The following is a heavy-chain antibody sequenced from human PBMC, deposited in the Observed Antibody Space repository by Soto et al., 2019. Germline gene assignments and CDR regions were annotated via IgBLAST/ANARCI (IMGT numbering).Heavy chain of an antibody. CDR2: IYSGGST. CDR1: EFTVSSSY. J-gene: IGHJ6*02. CDR3: ARDEYYYYGMDV. Sequence: EVQLVESGGGLIQPGGSLRLSCAASEFTVSSSYRSCVRQAPGKGLEWVSVIYSGGSTYYADSVKGRFTISRDNSKNTLYLQMNSLRAEDTAVYYCARDEYYYYGMDVWAQGTTVTVSS. V-gene: IGHV3-53*01.